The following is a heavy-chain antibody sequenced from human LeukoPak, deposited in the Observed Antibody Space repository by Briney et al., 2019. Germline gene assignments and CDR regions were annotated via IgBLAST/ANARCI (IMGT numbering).Heavy chain of an antibody. CDR3: ARVSYGSGSYYALDC. V-gene: IGHV4-59*01. CDR2: IYYSGST. J-gene: IGHJ4*02. Sequence: SETPSLTCTVSGGSISSYYWSWIRQPPGKGLEWIGYIYYSGSTNYNPSLKSRVTISVDTSKNQFSLKLSSVTAADTAVYYCARVSYGSGSYYALDCWGQGTLVTVSS. CDR1: GGSISSYY. D-gene: IGHD3-10*01.